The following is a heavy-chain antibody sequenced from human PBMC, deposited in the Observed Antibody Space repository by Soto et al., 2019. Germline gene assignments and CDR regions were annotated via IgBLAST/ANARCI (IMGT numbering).Heavy chain of an antibody. J-gene: IGHJ4*02. CDR3: AREGCGGDCYSGYYFDY. CDR2: IYYSGST. Sequence: PSETLSLTCTVSGGSISSYYWSWIRQPPGKGLEWIGYIYYSGSTNYNPSLKSRVTISVDTSKNQFSLKLSSVTAADTAVYYCAREGCGGDCYSGYYFDYWGQGTLVTVSS. V-gene: IGHV4-59*01. CDR1: GGSISSYY. D-gene: IGHD2-21*02.